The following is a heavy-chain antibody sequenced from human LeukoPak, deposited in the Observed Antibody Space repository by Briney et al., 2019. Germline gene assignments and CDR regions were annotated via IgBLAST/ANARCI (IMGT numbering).Heavy chain of an antibody. CDR2: ISYDGSNI. CDR3: AKDPLSGQLLPRYFQH. V-gene: IGHV3-30*04. J-gene: IGHJ1*01. Sequence: GGSLRLSCAASGFTFSSYAMHWVRQAPGEGLEWVAVISYDGSNIYYADSVKGRFTISRDNSKNTLYLQVNSLRAEDTAVYYCAKDPLSGQLLPRYFQHWGQGTLVTVSS. D-gene: IGHD2-2*01. CDR1: GFTFSSYA.